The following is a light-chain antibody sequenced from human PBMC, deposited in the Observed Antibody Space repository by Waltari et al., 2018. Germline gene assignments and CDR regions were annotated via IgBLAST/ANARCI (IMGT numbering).Light chain of an antibody. J-gene: IGKJ4*01. Sequence: ILMTQSPATLSVSPGERATLSCRASQSVTNNLAWYQQQPGQAPRLLIYAASSRATGIPARFSGSGSGTEFTLTVSSLQSEDFAVYYCQQYHNWPLSFGGGTKVEIK. CDR1: QSVTNN. V-gene: IGKV3-15*01. CDR3: QQYHNWPLS. CDR2: AAS.